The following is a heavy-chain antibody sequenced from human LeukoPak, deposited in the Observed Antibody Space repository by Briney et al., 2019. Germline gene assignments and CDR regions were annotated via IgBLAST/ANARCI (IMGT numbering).Heavy chain of an antibody. J-gene: IGHJ4*02. D-gene: IGHD1-26*01. CDR2: ISGSGGST. CDR1: GFTFSSYS. Sequence: GGSLRLSCAASGFTFSSYSMNWVRQAPGKGLEWVSAISGSGGSTYYAGSVKGRFTISRDNSKNTLYLQMNSLRAEDTAVYYCATSGRGSYLYYFDYWGQGTLVTVSS. V-gene: IGHV3-23*01. CDR3: ATSGRGSYLYYFDY.